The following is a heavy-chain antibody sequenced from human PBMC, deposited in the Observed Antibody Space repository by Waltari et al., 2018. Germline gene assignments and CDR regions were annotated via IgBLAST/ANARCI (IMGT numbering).Heavy chain of an antibody. CDR2: FDADDGAS. CDR3: AAGGGGSRLPR. D-gene: IGHD2-15*01. J-gene: IGHJ4*02. CDR1: GHPLSDLS. V-gene: IGHV1-24*01. Sequence: VQLVQSGTEVENPGASLRVSCKVSGHPLSDLSIHWVRQAPGKGLEWMGGFDADDGASFDAQKFQGRLTRTEDTSTDTAYMELRSLTSEDTAVYYCAAGGGGSRLPRWGQGTLIIVSS.